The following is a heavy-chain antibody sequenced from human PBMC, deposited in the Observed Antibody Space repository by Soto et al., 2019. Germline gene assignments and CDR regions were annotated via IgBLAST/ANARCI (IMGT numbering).Heavy chain of an antibody. CDR1: GFTFSSYD. CDR3: ARAPVVPAAGEGLSYYYYYMDV. D-gene: IGHD2-2*01. Sequence: GGSLRLSCAASGFTFSSYDMHWVRQATGKGLEWVSAIGTAGDTYYPGSVKGRFTISRENAKNSLYLQMNSLRAGDTAVYYCARAPVVPAAGEGLSYYYYYMDVWGKGTTVTVSS. CDR2: IGTAGDT. V-gene: IGHV3-13*01. J-gene: IGHJ6*03.